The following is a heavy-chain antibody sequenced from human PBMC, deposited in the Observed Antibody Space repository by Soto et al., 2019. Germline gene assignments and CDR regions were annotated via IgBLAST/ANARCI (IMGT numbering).Heavy chain of an antibody. CDR3: ARGRKYSSSWTPDSYYGMDV. CDR1: GYTFTSYG. Sequence: ASVKVSCKASGYTFTSYGISWVRQAPGQGLEWMGWISAYNGNTNYAQKLQGRVTMTTDTSTSTAYMELSSLRSEDTAVYYCARGRKYSSSWTPDSYYGMDVWGQGTTVTVSS. V-gene: IGHV1-18*01. D-gene: IGHD6-6*01. CDR2: ISAYNGNT. J-gene: IGHJ6*02.